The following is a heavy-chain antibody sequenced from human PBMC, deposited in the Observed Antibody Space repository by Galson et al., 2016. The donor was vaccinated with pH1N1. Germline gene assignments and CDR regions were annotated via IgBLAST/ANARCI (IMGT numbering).Heavy chain of an antibody. D-gene: IGHD3-16*01. CDR1: GFTFSDYW. Sequence: SLRLSCAASGFTFSDYWITWVRQAPGRGLEWVANINQDASVKYYLDSVRGRFTISRDNARSSVFLQMNSLRAEDTAVYYCARAVGGVDSQWGQGTLITVSP. J-gene: IGHJ4*02. CDR2: INQDASVK. V-gene: IGHV3-7*04. CDR3: ARAVGGVDSQ.